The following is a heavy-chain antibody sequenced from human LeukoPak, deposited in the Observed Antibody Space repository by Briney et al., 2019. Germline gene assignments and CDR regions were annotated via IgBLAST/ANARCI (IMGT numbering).Heavy chain of an antibody. D-gene: IGHD5-18*01. CDR1: GESFSGYY. CDR3: ARVPIQLWLYWFDP. J-gene: IGHJ5*02. CDR2: INHSGTT. V-gene: IGHV4-34*01. Sequence: SETLSVTCAVYGESFSGYYWSWIRQPPGKGLEWIGEINHSGTTNYNPSLKSRVTISVDTSKNQFSLKLSSVTAADTAVYYCARVPIQLWLYWFDPWGQGTLVTVSS.